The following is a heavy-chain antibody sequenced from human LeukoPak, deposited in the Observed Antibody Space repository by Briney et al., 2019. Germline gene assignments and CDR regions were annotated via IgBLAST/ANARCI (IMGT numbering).Heavy chain of an antibody. D-gene: IGHD6-13*01. V-gene: IGHV4-34*01. CDR2: INHSGST. Sequence: SETLSLTCAVYGGSFSGYYWSWIRQPPGKGLEWIGEINHSGSTYYNPSLKSRVTISVDTSKNQFSLKLSSVTAADTAVYYCARHYRVYGFYYFDYWGQGTLVTVSS. CDR1: GGSFSGYY. CDR3: ARHYRVYGFYYFDY. J-gene: IGHJ4*02.